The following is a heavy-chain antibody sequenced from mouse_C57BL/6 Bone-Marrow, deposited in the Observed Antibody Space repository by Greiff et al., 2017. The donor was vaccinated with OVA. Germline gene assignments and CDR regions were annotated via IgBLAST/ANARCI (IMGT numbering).Heavy chain of an antibody. J-gene: IGHJ4*01. V-gene: IGHV1-26*01. CDR1: GYTFTDYY. CDR2: INPNNGGT. CDR3: ARSGKLRPSAMDY. Sequence: EVQLQQSGPELVKPGASVKISCKASGYTFTDYYMNWVKQSHGKSLEWIGAINPNNGGTSYNQKFKGKATLTVDKSSSTAYMELRRLTSEDSAVYYCARSGKLRPSAMDYWGQGTSVTVSS. D-gene: IGHD3-2*02.